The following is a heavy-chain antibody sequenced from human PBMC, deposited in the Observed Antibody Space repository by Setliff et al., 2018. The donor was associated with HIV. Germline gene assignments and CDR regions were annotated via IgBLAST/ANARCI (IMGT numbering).Heavy chain of an antibody. Sequence: SVKVSCKASGGTFSSYGISWVRQAPGQGLEWMGRIIPIFGTANYAQNFQGRVTITADKSTNTAYMELSSLRSEDTAVYYCAISYCGGDCYSGVDDGFDIWGQGTLVTVSS. V-gene: IGHV1-69*06. CDR2: IIPIFGTA. CDR3: AISYCGGDCYSGVDDGFDI. J-gene: IGHJ3*02. D-gene: IGHD2-21*02. CDR1: GGTFSSYG.